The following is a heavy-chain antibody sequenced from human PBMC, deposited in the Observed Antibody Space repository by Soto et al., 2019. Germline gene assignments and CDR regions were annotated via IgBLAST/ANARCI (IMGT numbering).Heavy chain of an antibody. V-gene: IGHV1-18*01. CDR1: GYTFTSYG. CDR3: ASSWFRGYSGYDAFDY. Sequence: ASVKVSCKASGYTFTSYGISWVRQAPGQGLEWMGWISAYNGNTNYAQKLQGRVTMTTDTSTSTAYMELRSLRSDDTAVYYCASSWFRGYSGYDAFDYWGQGTLVTVSS. J-gene: IGHJ4*02. CDR2: ISAYNGNT. D-gene: IGHD5-12*01.